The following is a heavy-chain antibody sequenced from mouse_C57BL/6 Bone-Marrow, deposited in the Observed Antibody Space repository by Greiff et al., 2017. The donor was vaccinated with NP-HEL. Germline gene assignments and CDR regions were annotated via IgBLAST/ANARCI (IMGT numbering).Heavy chain of an antibody. J-gene: IGHJ3*01. CDR2: IDPEDGAT. D-gene: IGHD1-1*01. CDR3: TTGGSSRAY. Sequence: DVQLQESGAELVRPGASVKLSCTASGFNIKDYYMHWVKQRPEQGLEWIGRIDPEDGATEYAPQFQGKATLTADTSSNTAYLQLSSLTSEDTAVYYCTTGGSSRAYWGQGTLVTVSA. V-gene: IGHV14-1*01. CDR1: GFNIKDYY.